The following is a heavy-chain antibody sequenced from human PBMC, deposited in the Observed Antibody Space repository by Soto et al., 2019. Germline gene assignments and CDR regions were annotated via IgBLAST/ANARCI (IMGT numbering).Heavy chain of an antibody. CDR2: IYKSGTT. V-gene: IGHV4-4*07. CDR3: GRINGGSPDY. Sequence: SETLSLTCTVSPGSMSAHFWSWIRQSAGKRREWIGLIYKSGTTTYNPSLKSRVTMSGDSPKNQLSLKLTSLTAAGTAVYYCGRINGGSPDYWGQGTLVTVS. D-gene: IGHD2-15*01. CDR1: PGSMSAHF. J-gene: IGHJ4*02.